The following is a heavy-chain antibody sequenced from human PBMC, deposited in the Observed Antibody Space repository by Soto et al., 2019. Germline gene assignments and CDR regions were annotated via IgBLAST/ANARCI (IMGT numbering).Heavy chain of an antibody. J-gene: IGHJ4*02. CDR3: ARGRYGDY. V-gene: IGHV1-18*01. CDR2: ISAHNGNT. CDR1: GYGFTTYG. Sequence: QVHLWQSGAEVKKPGASVKVSCKGSGYGFTTYGITGVRQAPGQGLEWMAWISAHNGNTNYAQKLQGRVTVTRDTSTSTAYMELRSLRSDDTAVYYCARGRYGDYWGQGALVTVSS. D-gene: IGHD1-1*01.